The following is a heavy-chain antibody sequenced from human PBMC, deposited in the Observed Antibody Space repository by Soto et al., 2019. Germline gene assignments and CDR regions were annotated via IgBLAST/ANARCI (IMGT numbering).Heavy chain of an antibody. V-gene: IGHV3-23*01. CDR3: TRSRGWYSFDD. CDR1: GFTITNYA. Sequence: EVQLLESGGGLVQPGGSLRLSCAASGFTITNYAMSWVRQAPGKGLEWVSAISGSGDSTYYADSVKGRFTISRDNSKNTLYLQMNSLRAEDTAVYYCTRSRGWYSFDDWCQGTLVTVSS. J-gene: IGHJ4*02. D-gene: IGHD6-19*01. CDR2: ISGSGDST.